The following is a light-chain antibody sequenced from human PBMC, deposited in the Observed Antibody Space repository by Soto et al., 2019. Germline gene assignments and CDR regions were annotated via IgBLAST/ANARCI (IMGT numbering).Light chain of an antibody. V-gene: IGKV3D-20*02. J-gene: IGKJ4*01. CDR2: DAS. CDR1: QSVSSSY. CDR3: QQRSNWPPALT. Sequence: EIVLTQSPGTLSLSPGERATLSCRASQSVSSSYLAWYQQKPGQAPRLLIYDASNRATGIPARFSGSGSGTDFTLTISSLEPEDFAVYYCQQRSNWPPALTFGGGTKVDNK.